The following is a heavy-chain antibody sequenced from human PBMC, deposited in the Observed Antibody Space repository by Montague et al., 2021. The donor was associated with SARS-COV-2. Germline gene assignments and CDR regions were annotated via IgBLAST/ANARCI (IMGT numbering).Heavy chain of an antibody. D-gene: IGHD3-10*01. CDR1: GFTFSSYA. CDR2: IYSGGSST. CDR3: AKDRITMVRGVITLDAFDI. J-gene: IGHJ3*02. Sequence: SLRLSWAASGFTFSSYAMSWVRQAPGKGLEWVSVIYSGGSSTYYADSVKGRFTIPRDNSKNTLYLQMNSLRAEDTAVYYCAKDRITMVRGVITLDAFDIWGQGTMVTVSS. V-gene: IGHV3-23*03.